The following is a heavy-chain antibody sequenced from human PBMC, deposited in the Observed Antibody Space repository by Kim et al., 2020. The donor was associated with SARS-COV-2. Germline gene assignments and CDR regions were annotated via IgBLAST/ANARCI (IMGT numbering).Heavy chain of an antibody. CDR2: ISSGHIK. D-gene: IGHD2-15*01. J-gene: IGHJ6*01. V-gene: IGHV3-21*01. CDR3: ARDCSGGSCIEGARGGMDV. CDR1: RFTFNIYS. Sequence: GGSLRLSCAASRFTFNIYSMNWVRQAPGKGLEWVSSISSGHIKYYAGSVKGRFTISRDDAKSSFYLQMNSLRAEDTAMYYCARDCSGGSCIEGARGGMDV.